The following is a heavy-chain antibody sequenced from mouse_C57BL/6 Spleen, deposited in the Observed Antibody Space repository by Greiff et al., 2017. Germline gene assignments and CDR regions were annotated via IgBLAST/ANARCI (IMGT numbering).Heavy chain of an antibody. V-gene: IGHV1-72*01. J-gene: IGHJ4*01. D-gene: IGHD2-12*01. CDR3: ARSHDVPYYYAMDY. CDR1: GYTFTSYW. Sequence: VKLQQPGAELVKPGASVKLSCKASGYTFTSYWMHWVKQRPGRGLEWIGRIDPNSGGTKYNEKFKSKATLTVDKPSSTAYMQLSSLTSEDSAVYYCARSHDVPYYYAMDYWGQGTSVTVSS. CDR2: IDPNSGGT.